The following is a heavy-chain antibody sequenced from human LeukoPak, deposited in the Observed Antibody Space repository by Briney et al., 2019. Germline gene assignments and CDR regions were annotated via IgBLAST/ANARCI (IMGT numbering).Heavy chain of an antibody. CDR1: GFTFSGYS. D-gene: IGHD6-19*01. V-gene: IGHV3-21*06. CDR3: ARVEAVADTGGDY. CDR2: ISSTSSYI. Sequence: GGSLRLSCAASGFTFSGYSMNWVRQAPGKGLEWVSSISSTSSYIYYADSVKGRFTISRDNAKNSLYLQMNSLRAEDTAVYYCARVEAVADTGGDYWGQGTLVTVSS. J-gene: IGHJ4*02.